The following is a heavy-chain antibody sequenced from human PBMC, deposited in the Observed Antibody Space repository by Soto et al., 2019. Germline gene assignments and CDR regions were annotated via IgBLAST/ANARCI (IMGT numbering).Heavy chain of an antibody. V-gene: IGHV3-30*18. Sequence: QVQVVESGGGVVQPGRSLRLSCAASGFRFSSYNMDWVRQAPGKGLEWVASISYDGAVKYYAGSVKGRFSISRDNAKNTVELQMNSLRAEDSAVYYCAKGDDKSGYYLAGGVDVWGQGTTVTVSS. CDR2: ISYDGAVK. D-gene: IGHD3-22*01. CDR3: AKGDDKSGYYLAGGVDV. J-gene: IGHJ6*02. CDR1: GFRFSSYN.